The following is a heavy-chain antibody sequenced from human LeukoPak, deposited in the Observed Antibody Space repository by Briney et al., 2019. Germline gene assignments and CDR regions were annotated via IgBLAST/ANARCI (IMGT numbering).Heavy chain of an antibody. J-gene: IGHJ4*02. Sequence: SETLSLTCTASGYSISSGYYWGWIRQPPGKGLEWIGSIYHSGSTYYNPSLKSRVTISVDTSKNQFSLKLSSVTAADTAVYYCARIVQGFGSPPSYYFDYWGQGTLVTVSS. V-gene: IGHV4-38-2*02. CDR2: IYHSGST. CDR1: GYSISSGYY. CDR3: ARIVQGFGSPPSYYFDY. D-gene: IGHD3-10*01.